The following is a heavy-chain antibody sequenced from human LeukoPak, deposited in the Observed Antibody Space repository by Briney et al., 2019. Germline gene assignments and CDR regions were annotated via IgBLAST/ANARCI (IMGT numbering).Heavy chain of an antibody. D-gene: IGHD5-24*01. CDR2: IYYSGST. Sequence: SETLSLTCTVSGGSMYSYYWSWIRQPPGKGLEWIGYIYYSGSTRYNPSLKSRVTISVGTSKNQFSLKLSSVTAADTAVYYCARGPDDFDYWGQGTLVTVSS. J-gene: IGHJ4*02. V-gene: IGHV4-59*01. CDR3: ARGPDDFDY. CDR1: GGSMYSYY.